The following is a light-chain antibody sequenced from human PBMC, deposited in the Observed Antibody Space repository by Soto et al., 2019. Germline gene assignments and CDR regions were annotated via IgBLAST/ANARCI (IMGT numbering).Light chain of an antibody. CDR3: RSYTSSSSYVV. CDR2: DVS. CDR1: SSDVGGYNY. Sequence: QSALTQPASVSGSPGQSITISCTVTSSDVGGYNYVSWYQQHPGKAPKLMIYDVSNRPSGVSNRFSGSKSGNTASLTISGLQAEDEADYYCRSYTSSSSYVVFGGGTKLTVL. J-gene: IGLJ2*01. V-gene: IGLV2-14*01.